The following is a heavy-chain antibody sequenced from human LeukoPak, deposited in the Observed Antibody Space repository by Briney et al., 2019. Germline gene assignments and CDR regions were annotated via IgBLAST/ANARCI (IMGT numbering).Heavy chain of an antibody. CDR1: GFTFSTYW. V-gene: IGHV3-7*01. CDR3: ARDRYNWGTNDY. D-gene: IGHD1-20*01. CDR2: IKRDGSEK. Sequence: PGGSLRLSCAASGFTFSTYWMTWVRQAPGKGLEWVANIKRDGSEKNYVDSVKGRFTISRDNAEDSLYLQMNSLRAGDTAVYYCARDRYNWGTNDYWGQGTLVTVSS. J-gene: IGHJ4*02.